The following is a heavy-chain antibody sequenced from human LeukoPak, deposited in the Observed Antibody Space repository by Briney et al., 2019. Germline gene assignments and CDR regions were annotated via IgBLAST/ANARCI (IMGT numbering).Heavy chain of an antibody. CDR1: GGSIGSYY. CDR3: ARLWFGELNNWFDP. V-gene: IGHV4-59*08. CDR2: IYYSGRT. D-gene: IGHD3-10*01. J-gene: IGHJ5*02. Sequence: SDTLSLTCTVSGGSIGSYYWSWIRQPPGKGLEWIGYIYYSGRTNYNPSLKSRVTISEDPSKNQSSLKLSSVTAADTAVYYCARLWFGELNNWFDPWGQGTLVTVSS.